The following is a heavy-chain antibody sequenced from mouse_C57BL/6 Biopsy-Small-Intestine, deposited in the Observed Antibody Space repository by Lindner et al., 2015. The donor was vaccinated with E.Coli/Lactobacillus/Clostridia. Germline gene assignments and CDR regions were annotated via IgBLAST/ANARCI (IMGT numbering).Heavy chain of an antibody. CDR3: TRWGYDGYKFTF. J-gene: IGHJ3*01. CDR1: GFNIKDDY. Sequence: VQLQESGAELLRPGASVKLSCTAAGFNIKDDYIHWIKQRREQGLEWIGRIDPANGNTKFAPKFQDRATLTADTSSNTAYLQFSSLTSEDTAVYYCTRWGYDGYKFTFWGQGTLVTVSA. V-gene: IGHV14-4*01. D-gene: IGHD2-3*01. CDR2: IDPANGNT.